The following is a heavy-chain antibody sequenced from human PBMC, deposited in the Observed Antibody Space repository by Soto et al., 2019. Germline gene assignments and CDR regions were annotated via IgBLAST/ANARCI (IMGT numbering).Heavy chain of an antibody. D-gene: IGHD3-9*01. Sequence: GSLRLSCAASGFTFSNAWMSWVRQAPGKGLEWVGRIKSKTDGGTTDYAAPVKGRFTISRDDSKNTLYLQMNSLKTEDTAVYYCTTSGGWLLSYFDYWGQGTLVTVSS. J-gene: IGHJ4*02. CDR3: TTSGGWLLSYFDY. CDR1: GFTFSNAW. CDR2: IKSKTDGGTT. V-gene: IGHV3-15*01.